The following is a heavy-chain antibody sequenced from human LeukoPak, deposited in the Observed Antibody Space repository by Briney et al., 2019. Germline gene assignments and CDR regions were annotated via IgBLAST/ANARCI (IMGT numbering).Heavy chain of an antibody. CDR2: ISVSGIT. CDR1: GLTSSSNS. V-gene: IGHV3-23*01. D-gene: IGHD2-15*01. CDR3: AKGFSVRGRFDP. J-gene: IGHJ5*02. Sequence: GGSVRLSCVASGLTSSSNSMSWVRQPPGMGLEWVSGISVSGITVYADSVKGQLTISRDNSKNTLYLQMNNLRAEDTALYYCAKGFSVRGRFDPWGQGTQVTVSS.